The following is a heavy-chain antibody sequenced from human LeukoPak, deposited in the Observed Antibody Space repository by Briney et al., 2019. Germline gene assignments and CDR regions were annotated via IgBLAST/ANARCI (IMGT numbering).Heavy chain of an antibody. J-gene: IGHJ6*03. Sequence: ASVKVSCRASGYTFTSYDINWVRQAPGQGLEWMGWMNPNSGNTGYAQKFQGRVTMTRNTSISTAYMELSSLRSEDTAVYYCARGCPTSMLEDYYYYMDVWGKGTTVTVSS. CDR2: MNPNSGNT. CDR3: ARGCPTSMLEDYYYYMDV. D-gene: IGHD2/OR15-2a*01. V-gene: IGHV1-8*01. CDR1: GYTFTSYD.